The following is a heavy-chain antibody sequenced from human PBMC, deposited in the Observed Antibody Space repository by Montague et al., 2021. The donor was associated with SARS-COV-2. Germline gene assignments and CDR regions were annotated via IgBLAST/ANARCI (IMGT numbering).Heavy chain of an antibody. CDR2: IDPSDSYT. CDR3: ARRAGSSFIDNWFDP. V-gene: IGHV5-10-1*01. D-gene: IGHD6-13*01. Sequence: QSGAEVKKPGESPRISCKGSGYSFTSYWISWVRQMPGKGLEWMGRIDPSDSYTNYSPSFQGHVTISADKSISTAYLQWSSLKASDTAMYYCARRAGSSFIDNWFDPWGQGTLVTVSS. J-gene: IGHJ5*02. CDR1: GYSFTSYW.